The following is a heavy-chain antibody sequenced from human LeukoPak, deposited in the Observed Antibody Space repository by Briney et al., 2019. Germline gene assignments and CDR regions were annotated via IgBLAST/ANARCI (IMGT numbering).Heavy chain of an antibody. D-gene: IGHD2-15*01. V-gene: IGHV3-21*01. CDR3: ARGTSGILDY. CDR2: ISSSSSYI. CDR1: GFTFSSYS. J-gene: IGHJ4*02. Sequence: GGSLRLSCAASGFTFSSYSVNWVHQAPGKGLEWVSSISSSSSYIYYADSVKGRFTISRDNAKNSLYLQMNSLRAEDTAVYYCARGTSGILDYWGQGTLVTVSS.